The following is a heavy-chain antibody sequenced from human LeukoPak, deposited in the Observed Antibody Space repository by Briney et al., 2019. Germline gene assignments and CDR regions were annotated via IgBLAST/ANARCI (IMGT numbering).Heavy chain of an antibody. CDR2: IYYSGST. CDR3: VGYPPRRDGYNLYHFDY. J-gene: IGHJ4*02. CDR1: GGSISSSSYY. D-gene: IGHD5-24*01. Sequence: PSETLSLTCTVSGGSISSSSYYWGWIRQPPGKGLEWIGSIYYSGSTYYNPSLKSRVTISVDTSKNQFSLKLSSVTAADTAVYYCVGYPPRRDGYNLYHFDYWGQGTLVTVSS. V-gene: IGHV4-39*07.